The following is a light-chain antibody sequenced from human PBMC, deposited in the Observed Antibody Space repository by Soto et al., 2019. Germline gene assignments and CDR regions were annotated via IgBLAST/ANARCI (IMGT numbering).Light chain of an antibody. Sequence: QSALTQPASVSGSPGQSITISCTATSSDVGAYNYVSWYQQHPGKAPKLMISEVSNRPSGVSNRFSGSKSGNTASLTISGLQADDEADYYCSSYTSSSTYVFGTGTKVTV. V-gene: IGLV2-14*01. CDR2: EVS. J-gene: IGLJ1*01. CDR1: SSDVGAYNY. CDR3: SSYTSSSTYV.